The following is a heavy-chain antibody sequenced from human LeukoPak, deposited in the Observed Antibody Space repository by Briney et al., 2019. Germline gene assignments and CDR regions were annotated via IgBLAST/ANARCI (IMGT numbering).Heavy chain of an antibody. CDR2: ISYGGRNE. D-gene: IGHD3-10*01. Sequence: GGSLRLSCGASGFTFSSHVMHCVRQAPDKGLEWVAGISYGGRNEYYADSVKGRFAISRDNAKNSLYLQMNILRAEDTAVYYCARPEYGSGTTNNWFDPWGQGTLVTVSS. J-gene: IGHJ5*02. CDR3: ARPEYGSGTTNNWFDP. CDR1: GFTFSSHV. V-gene: IGHV3-30*09.